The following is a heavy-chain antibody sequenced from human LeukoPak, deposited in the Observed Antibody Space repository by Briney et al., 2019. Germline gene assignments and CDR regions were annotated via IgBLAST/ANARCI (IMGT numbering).Heavy chain of an antibody. CDR1: GFTFSHYS. CDR2: ISSSSSYT. D-gene: IGHD1-26*01. J-gene: IGHJ4*02. CDR3: ARVKGGSYYFDY. Sequence: GGSLRLSCAASGFTFSHYSMNWVRQAPGKGLEWVSSISSSSSYTNYADSVKGRFTISRDNAKNSLYLQMNSLRAEDTAVYYCARVKGGSYYFDYWGQGTLVTVSS. V-gene: IGHV3-21*04.